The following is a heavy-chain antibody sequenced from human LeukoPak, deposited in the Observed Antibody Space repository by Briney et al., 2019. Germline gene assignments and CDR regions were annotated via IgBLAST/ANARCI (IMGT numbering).Heavy chain of an antibody. Sequence: ASVTVSCTASGYTFTSYYMHWVRQAPGQGLEWMGIINPSGGSTSYAQKFQGRVTMTRDTSTSTVYMELSSLRSEDTAVYYCARGSDSSGYSFGSDWFDPWGQGTLVTVSS. V-gene: IGHV1-46*01. CDR1: GYTFTSYY. J-gene: IGHJ5*02. D-gene: IGHD3-22*01. CDR3: ARGSDSSGYSFGSDWFDP. CDR2: INPSGGST.